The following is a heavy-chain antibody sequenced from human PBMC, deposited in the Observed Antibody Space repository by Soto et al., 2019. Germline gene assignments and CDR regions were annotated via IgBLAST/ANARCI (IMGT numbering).Heavy chain of an antibody. V-gene: IGHV3-23*01. CDR2: ISGSGGST. D-gene: IGHD7-27*01. J-gene: IGHJ6*02. CDR1: GFTFSSYA. Sequence: GGSLRLSCAASGFTFSSYAMSWVRQAPGKGLEWVSAISGSGGSTYYADSVKGRFTISRDNSKNTLYLQMNSLRAEDTAVYYCASLTGDRGYYYYGMDVWGQGTTVTVSS. CDR3: ASLTGDRGYYYYGMDV.